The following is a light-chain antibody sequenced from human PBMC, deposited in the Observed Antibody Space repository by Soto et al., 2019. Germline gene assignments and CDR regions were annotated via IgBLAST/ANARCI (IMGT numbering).Light chain of an antibody. J-gene: IGKJ2*01. CDR2: AAS. V-gene: IGKV1-39*01. CDR1: QSISSY. Sequence: DIQMTQSPSSLSASVGDRVTITCRASQSISSYLNWYQQKPGKAPKLLIYAASSLQSGVPSRFSGCGSGTDFTLTISSLQPEDFATYYCQQSYSTPSHSFRQGTKLEIK. CDR3: QQSYSTPSHS.